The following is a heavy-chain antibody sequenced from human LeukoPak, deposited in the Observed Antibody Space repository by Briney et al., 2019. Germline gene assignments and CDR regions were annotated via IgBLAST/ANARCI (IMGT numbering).Heavy chain of an antibody. Sequence: GGSLRLSCAASGFSFSYFWMSWVRQAPGKGLEWVANIKQDGSEKYYVDSVKGRFTISRDNAKKSLYLQMNSLRAEDTAVYYCARDAEVGTLFGVLSRYNWFDPRGQGALVTVSS. J-gene: IGHJ5*02. D-gene: IGHD3-3*01. CDR1: GFSFSYFW. V-gene: IGHV3-7*01. CDR3: ARDAEVGTLFGVLSRYNWFDP. CDR2: IKQDGSEK.